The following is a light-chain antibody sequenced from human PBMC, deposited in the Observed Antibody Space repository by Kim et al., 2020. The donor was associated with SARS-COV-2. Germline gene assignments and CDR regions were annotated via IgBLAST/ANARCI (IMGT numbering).Light chain of an antibody. CDR3: SALDSSLSAPLNV. J-gene: IGLJ6*01. Sequence: ATLTCTGNSNIVGNQGAAWLQQHQGHPPKLLSYRNNNRPSGISERFSASRSGNTASLTITGLQPEDEADYYCSALDSSLSAPLNVFGSGTKVTVL. CDR2: RNN. CDR1: SNIVGNQG. V-gene: IGLV10-54*02.